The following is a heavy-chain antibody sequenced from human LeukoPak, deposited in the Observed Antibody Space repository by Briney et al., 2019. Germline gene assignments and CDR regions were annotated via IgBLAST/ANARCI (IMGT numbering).Heavy chain of an antibody. CDR1: GFTFSSYA. CDR3: ARDRAPSYYFYMDV. V-gene: IGHV3-21*01. Sequence: GGSLRLSCAASGFTFSSYAMSWVRQAPGKGLEWVSSISSSSSYIYYADSVKGRFTISRDNSKNTLYLQMNSLRAEDTAVYYCARDRAPSYYFYMDVWGKGTTVTVSS. D-gene: IGHD5-24*01. CDR2: ISSSSSYI. J-gene: IGHJ6*03.